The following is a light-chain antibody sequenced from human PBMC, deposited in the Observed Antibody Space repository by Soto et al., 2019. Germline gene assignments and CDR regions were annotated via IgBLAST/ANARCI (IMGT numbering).Light chain of an antibody. CDR2: DNN. CDR1: SSNIGSNY. CDR3: GTWDSGLSAV. J-gene: IGLJ2*01. V-gene: IGLV1-51*01. Sequence: QSVLTQPPSVSAAPGQKVTISFSGTSSNIGSNYVSWYQHLPGAAPKVLIYDNNKRSSGIPDRFSGSQSGTLATLDITGLQTGDEADYYCGTWDSGLSAVFGGGTKLTVL.